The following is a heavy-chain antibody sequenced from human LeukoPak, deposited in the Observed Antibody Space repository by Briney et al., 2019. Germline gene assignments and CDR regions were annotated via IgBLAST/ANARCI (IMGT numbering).Heavy chain of an antibody. D-gene: IGHD6-19*01. CDR2: ISSSGSTI. V-gene: IGHV3-11*01. Sequence: GGSLRLSCAASGFTFSDYYMSWIRQAPGKGLEWVSHISSSGSTIYYADSVKSRFTISRDNAKNSLYLQMNSLRAEDTAVYYCASGVAVAGYYFDYWGQGTLVTVSS. CDR1: GFTFSDYY. J-gene: IGHJ4*02. CDR3: ASGVAVAGYYFDY.